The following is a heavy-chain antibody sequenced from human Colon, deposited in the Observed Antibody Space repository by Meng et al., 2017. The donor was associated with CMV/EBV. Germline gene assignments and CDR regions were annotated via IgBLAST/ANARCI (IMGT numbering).Heavy chain of an antibody. CDR3: TRDYTNAVVPDALGY. CDR2: ISGTGERT. CDR1: GFPFSHYA. D-gene: IGHD2-8*01. J-gene: IGHJ4*02. Sequence: GESRKISGAASGFPFSHYAMTWVRQAPGKGLEWVSTISGTGERTYVADSLKGRLTISRDNSNNTLSLRLSGLRAEDTAIYYCTRDYTNAVVPDALGYWGQGTLVTVSS. V-gene: IGHV3-23*01.